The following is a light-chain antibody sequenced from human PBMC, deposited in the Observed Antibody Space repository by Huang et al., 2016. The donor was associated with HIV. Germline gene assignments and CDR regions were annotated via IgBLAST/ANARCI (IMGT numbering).Light chain of an antibody. Sequence: DIIMTQSPDSLAVSLVERATLNCRSSQSVYSSSTSKDYMAWLQQNPGQPPRLLLFWASTREAGVPDRCSGSGSGTHFTLTIANLEAEDAAIYYCQQYYSSPQTFGQGTRVEVK. CDR3: QQYYSSPQT. V-gene: IGKV4-1*01. CDR2: WAS. CDR1: QSVYSSSTSKDY. J-gene: IGKJ1*01.